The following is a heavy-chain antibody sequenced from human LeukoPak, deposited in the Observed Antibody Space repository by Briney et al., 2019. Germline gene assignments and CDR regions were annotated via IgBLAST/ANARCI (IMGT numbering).Heavy chain of an antibody. J-gene: IGHJ4*02. D-gene: IGHD6-13*01. CDR3: AKAAAAGSPFDY. CDR1: GGSFSGYY. Sequence: PSETLSLTCAVYGGSFSGYYWSWVRRAPGKGPEWVSAISGSGGSTFYADSVKGRFTISRDNSKNTLYLQMNSLRAEDTAVYYCAKAAAAGSPFDYWGQGTLVTVSS. CDR2: ISGSGGST. V-gene: IGHV3-23*01.